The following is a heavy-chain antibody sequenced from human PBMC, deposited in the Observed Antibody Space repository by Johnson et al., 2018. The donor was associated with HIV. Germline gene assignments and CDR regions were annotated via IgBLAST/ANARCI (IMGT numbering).Heavy chain of an antibody. CDR3: ARYSESYPLSAFDI. CDR1: GFTFSSYT. V-gene: IGHV3-30*04. J-gene: IGHJ3*02. Sequence: QVQLVESGGGLVKPGGSLRLSCAASGFTFSSYTIHWVRQAPGKGLEWVAFISYDGSNKYYADSVTGRFTISRDNSKNTLYLQMNSLRAEDTAVYYCARYSESYPLSAFDIWGQGTLVTVCS. CDR2: ISYDGSNK. D-gene: IGHD1-26*01.